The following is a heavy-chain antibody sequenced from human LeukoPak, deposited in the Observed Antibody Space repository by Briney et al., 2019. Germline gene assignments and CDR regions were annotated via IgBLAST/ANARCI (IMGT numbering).Heavy chain of an antibody. V-gene: IGHV3-9*01. CDR2: ISWDSGSI. J-gene: IGHJ4*02. CDR3: ARDFGNY. Sequence: PGGSLRLSCAASGFTFDNYAMHWVRQAPGKGLEWISGISWDSGSIGYADSVKGRFTISRDNAKNTLFLQMNTLRPEDTAVYYCARDFGNYWGQGTLVTVSS. CDR1: GFTFDNYA. D-gene: IGHD3-16*01.